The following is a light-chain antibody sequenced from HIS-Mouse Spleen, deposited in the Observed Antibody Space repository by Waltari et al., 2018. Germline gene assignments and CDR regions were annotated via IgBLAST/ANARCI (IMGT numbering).Light chain of an antibody. CDR1: SSDGGSYNL. J-gene: IGLJ2*01. CDR2: EGS. V-gene: IGLV2-23*01. CDR3: CSYAGSSNVV. Sequence: QSALTQPASVSGSPGQSITISCTGTSSDGGSYNLVSWYQQHPGKAPKLMIYEGSKRPSGVSNRFSGSKSGNTASLTISGLQAEDEADYYCCSYAGSSNVVFGGGTKLTVL.